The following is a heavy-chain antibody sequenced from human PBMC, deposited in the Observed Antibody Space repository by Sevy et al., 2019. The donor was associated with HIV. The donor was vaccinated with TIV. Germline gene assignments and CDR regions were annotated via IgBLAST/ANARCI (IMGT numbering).Heavy chain of an antibody. J-gene: IGHJ4*02. CDR1: GGSISSHY. D-gene: IGHD3-3*01. Sequence: SETLSLTCSVSGGSISSHYWSWIRLPAVEGLEWIGRIDTSGGTNDNPSLKTRVTMSIDTSKNQFSLRLRSVTAADTAVYYCATYNFWSGHYDYFDYWGPGALVTVSS. V-gene: IGHV4-4*07. CDR3: ATYNFWSGHYDYFDY. CDR2: IDTSGGT.